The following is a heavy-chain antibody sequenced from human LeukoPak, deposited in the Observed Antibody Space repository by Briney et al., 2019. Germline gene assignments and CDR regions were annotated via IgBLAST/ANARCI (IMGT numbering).Heavy chain of an antibody. CDR3: ARVPRYYYGSGSSLFDY. CDR1: GGSFSGYY. Sequence: PSETLSLTCAVYGGSFSGYYWSWIRQPPGKGLEWVGEINHSGSTNYNPSLKSRVTMSIDTSKNQFSLKLSSVTAADTAVYYCARVPRYYYGSGSSLFDYWGQGTLVTVSS. CDR2: INHSGST. V-gene: IGHV4-34*01. J-gene: IGHJ4*02. D-gene: IGHD3-10*01.